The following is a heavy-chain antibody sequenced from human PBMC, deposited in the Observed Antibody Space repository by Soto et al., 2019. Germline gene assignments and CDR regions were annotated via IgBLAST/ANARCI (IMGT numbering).Heavy chain of an antibody. V-gene: IGHV5-10-1*01. CDR1: GYSFTTYW. J-gene: IGHJ4*02. CDR3: SLLALAQDSSGYHNFDY. D-gene: IGHD3-22*01. Sequence: GESLKISCQASGYSFTTYWISWVRQMPGKGLECMGRIDPTDSYTDYGPSFEGHVTMSVDRSINTAYLEWSSLKASDSAMYYWSLLALAQDSSGYHNFDYWGQGTLVTVSS. CDR2: IDPTDSYT.